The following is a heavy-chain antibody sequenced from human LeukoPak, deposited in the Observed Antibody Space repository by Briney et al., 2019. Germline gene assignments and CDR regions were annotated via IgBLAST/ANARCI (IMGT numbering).Heavy chain of an antibody. CDR2: IYYSGST. D-gene: IGHD3-10*01. CDR3: ARAALWFGELGHYYNS. Sequence: SSETLSLTCTVSGGSISSSNHYWVWIRQPPGKGLEWIGSIYYSGSTYYNPSLKSRLTMSIDTSKNQFSLKLSSVTAADTAVYYCARAALWFGELGHYYNSWGQGTLVTVSS. CDR1: GGSISSSNHY. V-gene: IGHV4-39*07. J-gene: IGHJ4*02.